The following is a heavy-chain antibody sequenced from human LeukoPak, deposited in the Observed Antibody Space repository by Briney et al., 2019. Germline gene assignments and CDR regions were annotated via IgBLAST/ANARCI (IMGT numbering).Heavy chain of an antibody. D-gene: IGHD2-2*01. CDR2: ISYDGANK. Sequence: GGSLRLSCAASGFIFNTYPMHWVRQAPGKGLEWLAIISYDGANKYYADSVKGRFTISRDNSKNTLLLQMNSLRPEDTAVYYCAKAAGSYCSSISCYPFDYWGQGTLVTVSS. CDR3: AKAAGSYCSSISCYPFDY. J-gene: IGHJ4*02. V-gene: IGHV3-30-3*01. CDR1: GFIFNTYP.